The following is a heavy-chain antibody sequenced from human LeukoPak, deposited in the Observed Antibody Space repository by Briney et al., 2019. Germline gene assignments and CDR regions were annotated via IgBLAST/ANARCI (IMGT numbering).Heavy chain of an antibody. Sequence: ASVKVSCKASGGTFSSYAISWGRQAPGQGLEWMGGIIPIFGTPNYAQKFQGRVTITADESTSTAYMELSGLRSEDTAVYYCATGYCSSTSCYVDAFDMWEQAPMVTVS. CDR3: ATGYCSSTSCYVDAFDM. D-gene: IGHD2-2*01. J-gene: IGHJ3*02. V-gene: IGHV1-69*13. CDR1: GGTFSSYA. CDR2: IIPIFGTP.